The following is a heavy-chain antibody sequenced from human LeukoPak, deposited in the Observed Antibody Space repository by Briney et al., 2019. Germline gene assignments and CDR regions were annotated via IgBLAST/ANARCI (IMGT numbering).Heavy chain of an antibody. Sequence: GGSLRLSCAASGFTFSSYGMSWVRQAPGKGLEWVSAISGSGGSTYYADSVKGRFTISRDNSKNTLYLQMNSLRAEDTAVYYCAKGSPLYYYDSSGYYSFDYWGQGTLVTVSS. CDR2: ISGSGGST. J-gene: IGHJ4*02. V-gene: IGHV3-23*01. CDR3: AKGSPLYYYDSSGYYSFDY. CDR1: GFTFSSYG. D-gene: IGHD3-22*01.